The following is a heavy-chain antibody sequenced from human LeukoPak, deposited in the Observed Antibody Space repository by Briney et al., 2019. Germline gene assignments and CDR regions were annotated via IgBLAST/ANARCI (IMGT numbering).Heavy chain of an antibody. Sequence: QPGGSLRLSCAASGFTFSSYGMHWVRQAPGKGLEWVAVIPYDGSNKYYADSVKGRFTISRDNSKNTLYLQMNSLRAEDTAVYYCAISSGWHTIDPYYYYGMDVWGQGTTVTVSS. CDR1: GFTFSSYG. J-gene: IGHJ6*02. D-gene: IGHD6-19*01. CDR3: AISSGWHTIDPYYYYGMDV. CDR2: IPYDGSNK. V-gene: IGHV3-30*03.